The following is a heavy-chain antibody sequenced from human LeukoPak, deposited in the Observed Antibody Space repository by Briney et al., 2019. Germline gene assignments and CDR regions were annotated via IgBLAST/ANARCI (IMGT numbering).Heavy chain of an antibody. CDR3: ATTPQRGYSYGWGTDAFDI. J-gene: IGHJ3*02. D-gene: IGHD5-18*01. CDR2: INHSGST. Sequence: SETLSLTCAVYGGSFSGYYWSWIRQPPGKGLEWIGEINHSGSTNYNPSLKSRVTISVDTSKNQFSLELSSVTAADTAVYYCATTPQRGYSYGWGTDAFDIWGQGTMVTVSS. V-gene: IGHV4-34*01. CDR1: GGSFSGYY.